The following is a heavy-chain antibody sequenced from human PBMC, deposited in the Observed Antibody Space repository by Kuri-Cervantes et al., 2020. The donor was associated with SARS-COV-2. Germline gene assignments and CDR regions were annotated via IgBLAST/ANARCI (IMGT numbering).Heavy chain of an antibody. Sequence: ASVKVSCKTSGYTFSTYGVSWVRQAPGRGLQWVGSINTYNRNTNYAQILQGRVTMTTETSTSTAFMELRGLRSFDTAVYYCARDDYGDGFTYWGQGTLVTVSS. CDR3: ARDDYGDGFTY. CDR1: GYTFSTYG. CDR2: INTYNRNT. D-gene: IGHD4-17*01. J-gene: IGHJ4*02. V-gene: IGHV1-18*01.